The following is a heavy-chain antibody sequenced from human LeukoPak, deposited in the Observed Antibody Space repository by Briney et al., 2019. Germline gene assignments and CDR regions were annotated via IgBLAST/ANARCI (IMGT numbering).Heavy chain of an antibody. CDR3: ARVLGATPPPFDY. J-gene: IGHJ4*02. Sequence: ASVNVSCKASGYTLTRYGISWVRQAPGQGRDWMGWISAYNGNTNYAQKLQGRVTMTTDTSTSTAYMELRSLRSDDTAVYYCARVLGATPPPFDYWGQGTLVTVSS. V-gene: IGHV1-18*01. CDR1: GYTLTRYG. CDR2: ISAYNGNT. D-gene: IGHD1-26*01.